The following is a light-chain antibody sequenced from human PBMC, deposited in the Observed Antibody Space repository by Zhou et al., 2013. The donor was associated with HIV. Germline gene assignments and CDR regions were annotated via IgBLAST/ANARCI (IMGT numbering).Light chain of an antibody. CDR3: QQSVT. CDR2: AAS. Sequence: DIQMTQSPSSLSASVGDRVTITCRASQSISSYLNWYQQKPGKAPKLLIYAASSLQSGVPSRFSGSGSGTDFTLTINSLQPDDFATYYCQQSVTFGGGTKVQIK. CDR1: QSISSY. J-gene: IGKJ4*01. V-gene: IGKV1-39*01.